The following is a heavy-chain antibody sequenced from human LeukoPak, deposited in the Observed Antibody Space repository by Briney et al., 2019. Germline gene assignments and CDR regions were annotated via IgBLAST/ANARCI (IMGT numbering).Heavy chain of an antibody. CDR1: GGSFSGYY. CDR2: INHSGST. V-gene: IGHV4-34*01. Sequence: PSETLSLTCAVYGGSFSGYYWSWIRQPPGKGLEWIGEINHSGSTNYNPSLKSRVTISVDTSKNQFSLKLSSVTAADTAVYYCARHEAGDYYGSGSYYFWFDPWGQGTLVTVSS. CDR3: ARHEAGDYYGSGSYYFWFDP. D-gene: IGHD3-10*01. J-gene: IGHJ5*02.